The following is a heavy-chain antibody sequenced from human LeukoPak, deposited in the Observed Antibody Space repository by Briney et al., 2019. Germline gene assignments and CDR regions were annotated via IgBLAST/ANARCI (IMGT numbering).Heavy chain of an antibody. CDR1: GGTFSSYT. CDR2: IIPILGIA. V-gene: IGHV1-69*02. J-gene: IGHJ4*02. CDR3: ARGEVYSGSYYFVY. Sequence: GASVKVSCKASGGTFSSYTISWVRQAPGQGLEWMGRIIPILGIANYAQKFQGRVTITADKSTSTAYMELSSLRSEDTAVYYCARGEVYSGSYYFVYWGQGTLVTVSS. D-gene: IGHD1-26*01.